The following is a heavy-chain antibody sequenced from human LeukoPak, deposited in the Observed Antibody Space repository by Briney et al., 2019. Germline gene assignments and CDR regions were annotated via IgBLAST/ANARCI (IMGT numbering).Heavy chain of an antibody. Sequence: GGSLRLSCAASGFTFRSYWMHWVRHAPGKGLVWVSRINSDGSSTSYADSVKGRFTISRDNAKNTLYLQMNSLRAEDTAVYYCARGRGGSYYGAFDIWGQGTMVTVSS. CDR3: ARGRGGSYYGAFDI. V-gene: IGHV3-74*01. CDR1: GFTFRSYW. D-gene: IGHD1-26*01. CDR2: INSDGSST. J-gene: IGHJ3*02.